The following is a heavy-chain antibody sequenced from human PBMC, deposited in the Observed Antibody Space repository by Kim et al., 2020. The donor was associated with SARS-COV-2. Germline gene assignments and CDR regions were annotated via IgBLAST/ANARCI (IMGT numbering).Heavy chain of an antibody. J-gene: IGHJ4*02. Sequence: GGSLRLSCAASGFTFSDYYMSWIRQAAGKGLEWVSYISSSSTYINYADSVKGRFTISRDNAKKLLYLQMNSLRAEDTAVYFCARERRGSNEIDYWGQGTLVTVSS. D-gene: IGHD1-26*01. CDR2: ISSSSTYI. CDR3: ARERRGSNEIDY. CDR1: GFTFSDYY. V-gene: IGHV3-11*05.